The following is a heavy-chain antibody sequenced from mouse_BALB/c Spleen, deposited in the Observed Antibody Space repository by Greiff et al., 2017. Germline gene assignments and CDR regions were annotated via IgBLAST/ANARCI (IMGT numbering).Heavy chain of an antibody. CDR3: AIRRDYAMDY. J-gene: IGHJ4*01. Sequence: LEESGAELAKPGASVKMSCKASGYTFTSYWMHWVKQRPGQGLEWIGYINPSTGYTEYNQKFKDKATLTADKSSSTAYMQLSSLTSEDSAVYYCAIRRDYAMDYWGQGTSVTVSS. V-gene: IGHV1-7*01. D-gene: IGHD2-12*01. CDR2: INPSTGYT. CDR1: GYTFTSYW.